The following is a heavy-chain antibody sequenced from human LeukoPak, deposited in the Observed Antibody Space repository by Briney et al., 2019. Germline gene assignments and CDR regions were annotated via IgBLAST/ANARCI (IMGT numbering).Heavy chain of an antibody. D-gene: IGHD3-3*01. CDR1: GGSISSYY. CDR3: ARLGGFWSGYYTPPQFDY. V-gene: IGHV4-59*08. Sequence: PSETLSLTCTVSGGSISSYYWSWIRQPPGKGLEWIGYIYYSGSTNYNPSLKSRVTLSVDTSKNQFSLKLSSVTAADTAVYYCARLGGFWSGYYTPPQFDYWGQGTLVTVSS. CDR2: IYYSGST. J-gene: IGHJ4*02.